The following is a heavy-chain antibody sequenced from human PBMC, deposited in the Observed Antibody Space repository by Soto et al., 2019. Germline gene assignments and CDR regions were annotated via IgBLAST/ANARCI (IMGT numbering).Heavy chain of an antibody. J-gene: IGHJ4*02. V-gene: IGHV4-30-4*01. D-gene: IGHD3-16*01. CDR3: ARVSWFGYYFDY. CDR1: GGSISSGDYC. CDR2: IYYSGST. Sequence: PSETLSLTCTVSGGSISSGDYCWSWIRQPPGKGLEWIGYIYYSGSTYYTPSLKSRVTISVDTSKNQFSLKLSSVTAADTAVYYCARVSWFGYYFDYWGQGTLVTVSS.